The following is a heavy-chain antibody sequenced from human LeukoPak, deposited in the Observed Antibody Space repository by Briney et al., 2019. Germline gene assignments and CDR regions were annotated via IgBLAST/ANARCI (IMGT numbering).Heavy chain of an antibody. CDR1: GFTVSSNY. D-gene: IGHD6-6*01. J-gene: IGHJ4*02. CDR2: IYSGGST. Sequence: GGSLRLSCAASGFTVSSNYMSWVRQAPGKGLEWVSVIYSGGSTYYADSVKGRFTISRDNSKNTLYLKMNSLRAEDTAVYYCARDRAPYSSSSGQVYWGQGTLVTVSS. CDR3: ARDRAPYSSSSGQVY. V-gene: IGHV3-53*01.